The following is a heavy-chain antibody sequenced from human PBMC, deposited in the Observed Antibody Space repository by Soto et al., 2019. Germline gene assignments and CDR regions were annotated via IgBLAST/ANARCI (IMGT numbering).Heavy chain of an antibody. CDR1: GFTFSGFS. CDR2: ISTRSLTI. D-gene: IGHD2-2*01. Sequence: GGSLRLSCAASGFTFSGFSMNWVRQAPGKGLEWISYISTRSLTIDYADSVRGRFTISRDNAKDSLYLQMRSLRDEDTAVYYCARGSSQPDYDGMDVWGQGTTVTV. CDR3: ARGSSQPDYDGMDV. V-gene: IGHV3-48*02. J-gene: IGHJ6*02.